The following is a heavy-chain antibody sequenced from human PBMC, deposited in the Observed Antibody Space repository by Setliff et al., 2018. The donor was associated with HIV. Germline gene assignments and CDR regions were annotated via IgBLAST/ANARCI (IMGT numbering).Heavy chain of an antibody. V-gene: IGHV4-38-2*02. D-gene: IGHD3-10*01. CDR1: GYSITNGYY. CDR3: AKYYGSGTYHRWFDT. Sequence: PSETLSLTCSVSGYSITNGYYWCWIRPPPGKGLAWIGGIYHDGSTYYNPTLRSRVTISVDTSKNQFSLKLSSVTAANTAVYYCAKYYGSGTYHRWFDTWGQGTPVTVS. J-gene: IGHJ5*02. CDR2: IYHDGST.